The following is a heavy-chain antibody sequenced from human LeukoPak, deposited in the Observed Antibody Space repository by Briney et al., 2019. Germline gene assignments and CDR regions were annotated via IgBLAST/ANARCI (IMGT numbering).Heavy chain of an antibody. CDR2: VSGGAGST. Sequence: GPCLRLSCAASGSTFSSFAMSSVSQHPGNWLGWVAAVSGGAGSTYYADSVRGRSTISRDNSQNTLSLHMTSLRAEDTAIYYCAKSLTKITPATFDQWGQGTLVTVSS. CDR3: AKSLTKITPATFDQ. CDR1: GSTFSSFA. D-gene: IGHD2-2*01. J-gene: IGHJ4*02. V-gene: IGHV3-23*01.